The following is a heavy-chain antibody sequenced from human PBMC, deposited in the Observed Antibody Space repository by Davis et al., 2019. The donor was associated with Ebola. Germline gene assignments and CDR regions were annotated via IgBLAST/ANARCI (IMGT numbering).Heavy chain of an antibody. CDR3: ARLGSSWYYFDY. J-gene: IGHJ4*02. CDR1: GGSFSGYY. Sequence: MPSETLSLTCAVYGGSFSGYYWSWIRQPPGKGLEWIGEINHSGSTNYNPSLKSRVTISVDTSKNQFSLKLSSVTAADTAVYYCARLGSSWYYFDYWGQGTLVTVSS. CDR2: INHSGST. D-gene: IGHD6-13*01. V-gene: IGHV4-34*01.